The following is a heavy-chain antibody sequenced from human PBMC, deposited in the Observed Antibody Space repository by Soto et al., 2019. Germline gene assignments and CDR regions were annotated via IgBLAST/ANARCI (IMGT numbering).Heavy chain of an antibody. CDR1: GFSFSDYA. CDR3: TRLSEGAYYHYGMNV. D-gene: IGHD1-26*01. J-gene: IGHJ6*01. V-gene: IGHV3-73*01. Sequence: EEQVVESGGGLVQPGGSLKLSCAGSGFSFSDYAIHWVRQASGKGLEWVGRIKNKANNYATASAASLKGRFTVSRDDSRNTAYLQMNSLETDDTAVYYCTRLSEGAYYHYGMNVW. CDR2: IKNKANNYAT.